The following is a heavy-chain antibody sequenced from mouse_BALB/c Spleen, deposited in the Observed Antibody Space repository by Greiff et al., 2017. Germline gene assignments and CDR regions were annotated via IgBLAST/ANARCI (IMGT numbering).Heavy chain of an antibody. CDR1: GYTFSSYW. CDR2: ILPGSGST. J-gene: IGHJ2*01. CDR3: ARPGGPPNFDY. V-gene: IGHV1-9*01. Sequence: VQLVESGAELMKPGASVKISCKATGYTFSSYWIEWVKQRPGHGLEWIGEILPGSGSTNYNEKFKGKATFTADTSSNTAYMQLSSLTSEDSAVYYCARPGGPPNFDYWGQGTTLTVSS.